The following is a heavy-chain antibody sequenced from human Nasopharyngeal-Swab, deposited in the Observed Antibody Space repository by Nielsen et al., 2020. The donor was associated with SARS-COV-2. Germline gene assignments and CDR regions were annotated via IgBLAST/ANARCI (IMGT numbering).Heavy chain of an antibody. CDR2: INTNTGNP. Sequence: ASVKVSCKASGGTFSSYAISWVRQAPGQRLEWMGWINTNTGNPTYAQGFTGRFVFSLDTSVSTAYLQISSLKAEDTAVYYCASSQQQLGSYYYYYMDVWGKGTTVTVSS. CDR1: GGTFSSYA. CDR3: ASSQQQLGSYYYYYMDV. D-gene: IGHD6-13*01. V-gene: IGHV7-4-1*02. J-gene: IGHJ6*03.